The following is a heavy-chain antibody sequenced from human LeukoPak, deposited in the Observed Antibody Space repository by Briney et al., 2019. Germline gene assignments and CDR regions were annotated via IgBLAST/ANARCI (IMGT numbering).Heavy chain of an antibody. CDR1: GYTFTAYY. V-gene: IGHV1-8*03. CDR3: ARGALYDFWSGYQGFDP. J-gene: IGHJ5*02. D-gene: IGHD3-3*01. Sequence: ASVKVSCKASGYTFTAYYSYWVRQAPGQGLEWMGWIHPDSGDTGYAQKFQGRVTITRNTSISTAYMELSSLRSEDTAVYYCARGALYDFWSGYQGFDPWGQGTLVTVSS. CDR2: IHPDSGDT.